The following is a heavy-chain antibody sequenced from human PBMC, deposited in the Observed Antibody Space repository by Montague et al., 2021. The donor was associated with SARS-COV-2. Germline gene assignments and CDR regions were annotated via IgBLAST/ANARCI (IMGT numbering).Heavy chain of an antibody. Sequence: SETLSLTCAVSGGSVKSGSYHWNWIRPPPEKGLDWVGYIYYSGSTSYNPSLKSRVTISLDTSKNQFSLNLTSVTAADTALYFCARELEIHDFLSGYYIGDWGQGTLVTVSS. CDR2: IYYSGST. CDR1: GGSVKSGSYH. CDR3: ARELEIHDFLSGYYIGD. J-gene: IGHJ4*02. D-gene: IGHD3-3*01. V-gene: IGHV4-61*01.